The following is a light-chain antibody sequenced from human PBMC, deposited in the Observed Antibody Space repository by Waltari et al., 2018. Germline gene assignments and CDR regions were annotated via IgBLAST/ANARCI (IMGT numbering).Light chain of an antibody. CDR2: DVT. J-gene: IGLJ2*01. Sequence: QSALTQPRSVSGSPGQPVTISCTGPSSDVGGYNYVSWYQQHPGKAPKLIIYDVTKRPSGVPDRFSGSKSGNTASLTISGLQAEDEADYYCCSYGGSYSFVVFGGGTKLTVL. CDR1: SSDVGGYNY. V-gene: IGLV2-11*01. CDR3: CSYGGSYSFVV.